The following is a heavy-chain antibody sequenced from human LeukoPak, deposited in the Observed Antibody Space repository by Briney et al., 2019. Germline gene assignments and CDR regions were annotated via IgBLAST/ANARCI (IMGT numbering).Heavy chain of an antibody. CDR1: RYTFTGYY. CDR2: INPNSGGT. Sequence: ASVKVSCKASRYTFTGYYMHWVRQAPGQGLEWMGWINPNSGGTNYAQKFQGRVTMTRDTSISTAYMELSRLRSDDTAVYYCARVPRISAAVSAYWGQGTLVTVSS. V-gene: IGHV1-2*02. CDR3: ARVPRISAAVSAY. J-gene: IGHJ4*02. D-gene: IGHD6-13*01.